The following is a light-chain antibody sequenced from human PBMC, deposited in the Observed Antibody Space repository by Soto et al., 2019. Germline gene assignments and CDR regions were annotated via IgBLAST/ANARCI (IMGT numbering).Light chain of an antibody. CDR1: SSDVGGYNY. Sequence: QSALTQPPSASGSPGQSVTISCTGTSSDVGGYNYVSWYQQHPGKAPKFMIYDVSSRPSGVSNRFSGSKSGNTASLTISGLQAEDEADYYCCSYTTSNTRQIVFGTGTKLTVL. CDR3: CSYTTSNTRQIV. CDR2: DVS. J-gene: IGLJ1*01. V-gene: IGLV2-14*03.